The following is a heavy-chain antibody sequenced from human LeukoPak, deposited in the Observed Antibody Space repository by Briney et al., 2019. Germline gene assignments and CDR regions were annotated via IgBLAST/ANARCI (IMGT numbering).Heavy chain of an antibody. CDR1: GGTFSKYP. D-gene: IGHD2-21*02. CDR2: IIPIFDTA. V-gene: IGHV1-69*06. J-gene: IGHJ5*02. Sequence: SVKLSCKASGGTFSKYPINWVRQAPGQGLEWMGGIIPIFDTANYAQKFQRRVTITADKSTSTTYMDLSSLRSEDPAVYYCARGYCGGDCQSFRWFDPWGQGTLVIVS. CDR3: ARGYCGGDCQSFRWFDP.